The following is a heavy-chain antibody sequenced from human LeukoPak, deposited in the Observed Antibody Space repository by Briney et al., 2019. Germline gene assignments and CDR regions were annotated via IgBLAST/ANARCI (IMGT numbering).Heavy chain of an antibody. CDR1: GFTFSSYA. Sequence: GGSLRLSCAASGFTFSSYAMSWVRQAPGKGLEWVSGISGSGDNTYYADSVKGRFTIPRDNSKNTLYLQMNSLRAEDTAVYYCARDSGGPRGYWGQGTLVTVSS. V-gene: IGHV3-23*01. D-gene: IGHD6-19*01. CDR3: ARDSGGPRGY. CDR2: ISGSGDNT. J-gene: IGHJ4*02.